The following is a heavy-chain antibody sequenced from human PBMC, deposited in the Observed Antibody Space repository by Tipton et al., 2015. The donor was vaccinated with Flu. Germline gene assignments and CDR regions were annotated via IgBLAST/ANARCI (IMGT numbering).Heavy chain of an antibody. Sequence: TLSLTCTISGDSIRSDYYWGWIRQPPGKGLEWIGYMFYSGSTYYNPSLKSRVTISVDTSKNQFSLKLSSVTAADTAVYYCARQGYLYYFDYWGQGTLVTVSS. D-gene: IGHD1-1*01. CDR2: MFYSGST. J-gene: IGHJ4*02. CDR1: GDSIRSDYY. V-gene: IGHV4-38-2*02. CDR3: ARQGYLYYFDY.